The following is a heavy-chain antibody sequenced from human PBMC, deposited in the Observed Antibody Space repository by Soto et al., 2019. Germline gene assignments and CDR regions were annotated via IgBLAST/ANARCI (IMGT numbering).Heavy chain of an antibody. J-gene: IGHJ5*02. D-gene: IGHD4-17*01. CDR1: GGAMSKFY. CDR3: VRDGSKTLRDGFDP. Sequence: QVQVQESGPGLVKPSETLSLTCSVSGGAMSKFYWSWIRKTAGKGLEWMGRVYATGTSDYNPSLRSRIAMSVDISKKTFSLRLRSVTAADTGVYYCVRDGSKTLRDGFDPWGQGILVTVS. V-gene: IGHV4-4*07. CDR2: VYATGTS.